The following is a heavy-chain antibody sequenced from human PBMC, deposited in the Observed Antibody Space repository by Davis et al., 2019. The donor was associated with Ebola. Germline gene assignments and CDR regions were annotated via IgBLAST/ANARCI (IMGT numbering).Heavy chain of an antibody. CDR2: IYYSGST. D-gene: IGHD3-3*01. CDR3: ARYLEVSQLWSGQLNYFDY. CDR1: GGSISSGGYY. V-gene: IGHV4-31*03. Sequence: PSETLSLTCTVSGGSISSGGYYWSWIRQHPGKGLEWIGYIYYSGSTYYNPSLKSRVTISVDTSKNQFSLKLSSVTAADTAVYYCARYLEVSQLWSGQLNYFDYWGQGTLVTVSS. J-gene: IGHJ4*02.